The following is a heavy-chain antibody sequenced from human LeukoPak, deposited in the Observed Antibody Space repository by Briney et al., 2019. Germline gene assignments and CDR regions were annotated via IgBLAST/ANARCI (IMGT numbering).Heavy chain of an antibody. J-gene: IGHJ4*02. CDR3: ARGERSGSYFNPNPYFDY. D-gene: IGHD1-26*01. CDR2: TYYRSKWYN. Sequence: SQTLSLTCAISGDSVSSNSAGWNWIRQSPSRGLEWLGRTYYRSKWYNDFAPSVRNRITINPDTSKNQFSLKLSSVTAADTAVYYCARGERSGSYFNPNPYFDYWGQGTLVTVSS. V-gene: IGHV6-1*01. CDR1: GDSVSSNSAG.